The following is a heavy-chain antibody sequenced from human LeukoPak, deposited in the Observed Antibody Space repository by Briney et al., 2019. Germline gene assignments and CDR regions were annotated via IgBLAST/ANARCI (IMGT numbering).Heavy chain of an antibody. Sequence: ASVKVSCKASGYTFTGYYMHWERQAPGQGLEWMGRINPNSGGTNYAQKFQGRVTMTRDTSLSTAYKELSRLISDDTAVDYCARVGLVGATSLTFDYWGQGTLVTVSS. CDR3: ARVGLVGATSLTFDY. V-gene: IGHV1-2*06. CDR2: INPNSGGT. J-gene: IGHJ4*02. CDR1: GYTFTGYY. D-gene: IGHD1-26*01.